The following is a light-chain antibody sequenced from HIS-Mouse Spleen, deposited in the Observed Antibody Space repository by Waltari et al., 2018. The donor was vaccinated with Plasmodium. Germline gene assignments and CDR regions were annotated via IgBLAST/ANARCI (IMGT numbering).Light chain of an antibody. Sequence: SYELTQPPSVSVSPGQTARITCSADALPKTYAYCYQQKSGQAPVLVIYEDSKRPSGIPERFSGSSSGTMATLTISGAQVEDEADYYCYSTDSSGNHRVFGGGTKLTVL. J-gene: IGLJ3*02. CDR1: ALPKTY. CDR3: YSTDSSGNHRV. CDR2: EDS. V-gene: IGLV3-10*01.